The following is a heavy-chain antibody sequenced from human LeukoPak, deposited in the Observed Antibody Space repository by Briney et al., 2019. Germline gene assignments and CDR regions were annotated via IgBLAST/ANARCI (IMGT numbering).Heavy chain of an antibody. CDR3: ARDHYSSGSYYPNWFDP. V-gene: IGHV3-21*01. Sequence: GGSLRLSCAASGFTFSSYSMNWVRQAPGKGLEWVSCISSSSNYIYYADSVRGRFTISRDNAKNSLYLQMNSLRAGDTAVYYCARDHYSSGSYYPNWFDPWGQGTLVTVSS. D-gene: IGHD3-10*01. CDR2: ISSSSNYI. J-gene: IGHJ5*02. CDR1: GFTFSSYS.